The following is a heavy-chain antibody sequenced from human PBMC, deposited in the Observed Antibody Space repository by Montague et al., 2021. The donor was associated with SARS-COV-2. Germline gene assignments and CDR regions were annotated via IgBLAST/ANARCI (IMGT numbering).Heavy chain of an antibody. CDR1: GFTFSSYA. D-gene: IGHD1-1*01. V-gene: IGHV3-30-3*01. Sequence: SLRLSCAASGFTFSSYAMHWVRQAPGKGLEWVAVISYDGSNKYYADSVKGRFTISRDNSKNTLYLQMNSLRAEDTAVYYCARGGFVQTGTTFEYWGQGTLVTVSS. CDR3: ARGGFVQTGTTFEY. J-gene: IGHJ4*02. CDR2: ISYDGSNK.